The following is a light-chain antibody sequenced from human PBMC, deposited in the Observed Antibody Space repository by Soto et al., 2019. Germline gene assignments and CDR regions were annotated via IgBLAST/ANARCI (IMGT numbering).Light chain of an antibody. CDR2: WAS. CDR3: EQYYSTPPT. V-gene: IGKV4-1*01. CDR1: QSVLYSSNNKNY. Sequence: DIVMTQSPDSLAVSLGERATINCKSSQSVLYSSNNKNYLAWYQQKPGQPPKLLIYWASTRESGVPDRFSGSGSGTDFTLTISSLQAEDVAVYYCEQYYSTPPTFGPETKVHIK. J-gene: IGKJ3*01.